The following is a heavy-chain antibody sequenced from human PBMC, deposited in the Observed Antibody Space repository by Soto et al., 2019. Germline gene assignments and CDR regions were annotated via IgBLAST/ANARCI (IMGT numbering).Heavy chain of an antibody. D-gene: IGHD2-15*01. CDR2: IYWDDDK. CDR3: AHRRHLGYCSGGSCHDQYYFDY. CDR1: GFSLSTSGVG. J-gene: IGHJ4*02. Sequence: QITLKESGPTLVKPTQTLTLTCTFSGFSLSTSGVGVGWIRQPPGKALEWLALIYWDDDKRYSPSLKSRLNIPKDTSKNQVVLTMTNMDPVDTATYYCAHRRHLGYCSGGSCHDQYYFDYWGQGTLVTVSS. V-gene: IGHV2-5*02.